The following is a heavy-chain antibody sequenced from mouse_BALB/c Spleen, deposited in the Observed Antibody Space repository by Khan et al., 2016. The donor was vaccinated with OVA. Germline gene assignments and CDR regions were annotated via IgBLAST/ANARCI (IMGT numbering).Heavy chain of an antibody. J-gene: IGHJ3*01. CDR1: GYTFTSYT. V-gene: IGHV1-4*01. CDR3: VRDGAYHRNDSWFDY. D-gene: IGHD2-14*01. Sequence: QVQLKQSGAELARPGASVKMSCKASGYTFTSYTIHWIKERPGQGLEWIGYINPSNGYTNYNQKFKDKATLTTDKSSTTAYLQLSSLTSDDSAVYNCVRDGAYHRNDSWFDYWGQGTLVTVSA. CDR2: INPSNGYT.